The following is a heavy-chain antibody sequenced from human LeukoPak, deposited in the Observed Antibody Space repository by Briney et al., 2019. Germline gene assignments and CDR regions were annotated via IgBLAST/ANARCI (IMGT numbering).Heavy chain of an antibody. Sequence: PGGSLRLSCAASGFTFSTYAVNWVRQAPGKGLEWVSTISGSGDSTYYADSVKGRFTISRDNSKNTLYLQMNSLRAEDTAVYYCAKGDYDFWSGYYYYGMDVWGQGTTVTVSS. V-gene: IGHV3-23*01. CDR1: GFTFSTYA. D-gene: IGHD3-3*01. CDR3: AKGDYDFWSGYYYYGMDV. J-gene: IGHJ6*02. CDR2: ISGSGDST.